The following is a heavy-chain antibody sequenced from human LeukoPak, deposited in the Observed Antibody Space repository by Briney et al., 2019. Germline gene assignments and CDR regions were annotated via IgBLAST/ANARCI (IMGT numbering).Heavy chain of an antibody. CDR1: GFTFSSYA. CDR3: AKDWLDDGMDV. CDR2: IVGSDDDT. Sequence: GGSLRLSCAASGFTFSSYAMNWVRQAPGKGLEWVSVIVGSDDDTYYADSVKGRFTISRDNSKNTLYLQMNSLRAEDTAVYYCAKDWLDDGMDVWGQGTTVTVSS. V-gene: IGHV3-NL1*01. D-gene: IGHD6-19*01. J-gene: IGHJ6*02.